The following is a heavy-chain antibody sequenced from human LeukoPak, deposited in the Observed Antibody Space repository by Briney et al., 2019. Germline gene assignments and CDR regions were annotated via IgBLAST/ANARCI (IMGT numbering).Heavy chain of an antibody. J-gene: IGHJ6*03. V-gene: IGHV3-23*05. Sequence: GGSLRLSCAASGFTFSSYAMSWVRQAPGKGLEWVSVLYNSDSTYYADSVKGRFTISRDNSKNTLYLQMNSLRAEDTAVYYCARQLLVAHYNYYMDVWGKGTTLTVSS. CDR3: ARQLLVAHYNYYMDV. CDR1: GFTFSSYA. D-gene: IGHD2-8*02. CDR2: LYNSDST.